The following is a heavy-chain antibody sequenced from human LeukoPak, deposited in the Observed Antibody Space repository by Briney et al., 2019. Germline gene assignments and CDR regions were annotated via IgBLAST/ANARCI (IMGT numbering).Heavy chain of an antibody. CDR3: AREGHSSGYCGAFDI. Sequence: SGGSLRLSCAASGLSVSSSIMHWVRQVPGKGMEYVSGLGSDGISTYYGNSVKGRFTISRDNSRNTLYLQMDSLRVEDMAVYYCAREGHSSGYCGAFDIWGQGTMVTVSS. D-gene: IGHD3-22*01. V-gene: IGHV3-64*01. J-gene: IGHJ3*02. CDR2: LGSDGIST. CDR1: GLSVSSSI.